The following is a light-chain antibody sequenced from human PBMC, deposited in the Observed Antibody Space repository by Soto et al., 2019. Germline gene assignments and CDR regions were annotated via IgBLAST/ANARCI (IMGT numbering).Light chain of an antibody. CDR1: QSILHSSNNKNY. J-gene: IGKJ3*01. Sequence: DSVMTQSPNSLAVSLGERATINCKSSQSILHSSNNKNYLAWFQQKPGKAPKLLIYAASTLQSGVPSRFSGSGSGTDFTLTISRMQPEDFATYYCQQLNTYPRTFGPGTKVDI. CDR2: AAS. V-gene: IGKV4-1*01. CDR3: QQLNTYPRT.